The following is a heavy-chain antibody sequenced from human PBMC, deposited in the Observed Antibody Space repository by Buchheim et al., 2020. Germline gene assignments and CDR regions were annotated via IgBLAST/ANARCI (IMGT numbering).Heavy chain of an antibody. D-gene: IGHD3-10*01. CDR2: ISGSGGST. V-gene: IGHV3-23*01. CDR3: AKHPSERVKGVYYYYGMDV. Sequence: EVQLLESGGGLVQPGGSLRLSCAASGFTFSSYAMSWVRQAPGKGLEWVSAISGSGGSTYYADSVKGRFTLSRDNSKNTLYLQMNSLRAEDTAVYYCAKHPSERVKGVYYYYGMDVWGQGTT. J-gene: IGHJ6*02. CDR1: GFTFSSYA.